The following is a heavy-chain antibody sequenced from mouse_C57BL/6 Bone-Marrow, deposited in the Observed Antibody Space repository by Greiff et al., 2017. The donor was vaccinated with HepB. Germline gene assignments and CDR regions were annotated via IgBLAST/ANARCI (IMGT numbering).Heavy chain of an antibody. CDR2: ISYDGSN. V-gene: IGHV3-6*01. J-gene: IGHJ2*01. D-gene: IGHD1-1*01. CDR3: AALITTVVAGYFDY. Sequence: EVKLVESGPGLVKPSQSLSLTCSVTGYSITSGYYWNWIRQFPGNKLEWMGYISYDGSNNSNPSLKNRISITRDTSKNQFFLKLNSVTTEDTATYYCAALITTVVAGYFDYWGQGPTLTVSS. CDR1: GYSITSGYY.